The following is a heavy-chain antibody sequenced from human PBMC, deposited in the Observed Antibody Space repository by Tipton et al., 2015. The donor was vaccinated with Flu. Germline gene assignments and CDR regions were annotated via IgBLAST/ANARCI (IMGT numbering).Heavy chain of an antibody. CDR1: GDSIRSSNYY. CDR2: TFHSGNT. J-gene: IGHJ5*02. Sequence: LRLSCSVSGDSIRSSNYYWGWIRQPPGKGLEWIGNTFHSGNTYLNPSLKSRVTISIDTSKNQFSLELSSVTAADTAVYYCARRDYSNYVSEPKNWFDPWGQGALVTVSS. V-gene: IGHV4-39*07. CDR3: ARRDYSNYVSEPKNWFDP. D-gene: IGHD4-11*01.